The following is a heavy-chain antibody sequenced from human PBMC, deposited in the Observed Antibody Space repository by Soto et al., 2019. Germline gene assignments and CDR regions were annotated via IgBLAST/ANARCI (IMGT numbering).Heavy chain of an antibody. V-gene: IGHV5-51*01. D-gene: IGHD6-13*01. CDR1: GYSFTSYW. CDR3: ARLERAMGGKGIAAAGLYYYYYYGMDV. Sequence: GESLKISCKGSGYSFTSYWIGWVRQMPGKGLEWMGIIYPGDSDTRYSPSFQGQVTISADKSISTAYLQWSSLKASDTAMYYCARLERAMGGKGIAAAGLYYYYYYGMDVWGQGTTVTVSS. CDR2: IYPGDSDT. J-gene: IGHJ6*02.